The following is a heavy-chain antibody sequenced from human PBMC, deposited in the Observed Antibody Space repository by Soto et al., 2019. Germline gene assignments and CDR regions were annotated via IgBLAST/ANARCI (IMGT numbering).Heavy chain of an antibody. CDR1: RFILTRDS. J-gene: IGHJ4*02. V-gene: IGHV3-21*06. CDR3: ARESEDLTSNFDY. CDR2: IRSTTNYI. Sequence: GGSLRRCCAVSRFILTRDSMKWVPRARGKGREWVSSIRSTTNYIYYGDSMKGRFTISRDNAKNSLYLEINSLSAEDTAVYYCARESEDLTSNFDYWGQGTLVTVSS.